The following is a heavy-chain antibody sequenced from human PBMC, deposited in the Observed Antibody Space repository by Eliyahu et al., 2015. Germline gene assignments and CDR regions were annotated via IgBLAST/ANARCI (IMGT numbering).Heavy chain of an antibody. D-gene: IGHD3-3*01. Sequence: QVQLQESGPGLVKPSETLSLTCTVSXGXXSXXYWSWXRQPPGKGLEWIGYIYYSGSTNYNPSLKSRVTISVDTSKNQFSLKLSSVTAADTAVYYCARQEPGSPYDFWSGYYDYWGQGTLVTVSS. CDR1: XGXXSXXY. V-gene: IGHV4-59*08. J-gene: IGHJ4*02. CDR2: IYYSGST. CDR3: ARQEPGSPYDFWSGYYDY.